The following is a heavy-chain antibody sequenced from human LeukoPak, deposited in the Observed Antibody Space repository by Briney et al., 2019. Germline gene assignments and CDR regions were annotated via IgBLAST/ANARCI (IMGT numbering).Heavy chain of an antibody. J-gene: IGHJ4*02. D-gene: IGHD3-22*01. CDR1: RFTFNTYA. CDR2: ISGSGGST. CDR3: AKGGGTSVYSSLDY. V-gene: IGHV3-23*01. Sequence: GGSLRLSCAASRFTFNTYAMSWVRQAPGKGLEWVSTISGSGGSTYYADSVKGRFTISRDNSKNTLYLQMNSLRAEDTAVYYCAKGGGTSVYSSLDYWGQGTLVTVSS.